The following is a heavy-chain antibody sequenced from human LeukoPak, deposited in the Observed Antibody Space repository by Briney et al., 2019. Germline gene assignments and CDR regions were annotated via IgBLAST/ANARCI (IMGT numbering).Heavy chain of an antibody. CDR3: AREESSGWYDY. Sequence: GGSLRLSCAASGFTFSSYWMSWVRQAPGKGLEWVANIKQDGSEKYYVDSVKGRFTISRDNAKNPLYLQMNSLRAEDTAAYYCAREESSGWYDYWGQGTLVTVSS. V-gene: IGHV3-7*01. J-gene: IGHJ4*02. CDR2: IKQDGSEK. D-gene: IGHD6-19*01. CDR1: GFTFSSYW.